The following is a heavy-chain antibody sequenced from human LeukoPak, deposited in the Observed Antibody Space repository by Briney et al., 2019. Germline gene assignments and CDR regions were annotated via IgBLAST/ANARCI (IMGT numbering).Heavy chain of an antibody. CDR2: IYTSGST. J-gene: IGHJ3*02. CDR1: GGSISSGSYY. D-gene: IGHD3-3*01. V-gene: IGHV4-61*02. Sequence: PSQTLSLTCTVSGGSISSGSYYWSWIRQPAGKGLEWIGRIYTSGSTNYNPSLKSRVTISVDTSKNQFSLKLSSVTAADTAVYYCARPEWPWAFDIWGQGTMVTVSS. CDR3: ARPEWPWAFDI.